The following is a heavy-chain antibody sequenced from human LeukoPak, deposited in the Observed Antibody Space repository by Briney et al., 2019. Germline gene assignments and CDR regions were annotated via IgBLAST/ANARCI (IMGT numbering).Heavy chain of an antibody. CDR2: IYYSGST. Sequence: SETLSLTCTASGGSISSSSYYWGWIRQPPGKGLEWIGYIYYSGSTNYNPSLKSRVTISVDTSKNQFSLKLSSVTAADTAVYYCARVYDYVWGSFDYWGQGTLVTVSS. CDR1: GGSISSSSYY. D-gene: IGHD3-16*01. CDR3: ARVYDYVWGSFDY. V-gene: IGHV4-61*05. J-gene: IGHJ4*02.